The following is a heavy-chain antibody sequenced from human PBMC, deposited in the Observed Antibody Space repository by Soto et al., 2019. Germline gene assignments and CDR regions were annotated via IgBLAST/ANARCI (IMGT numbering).Heavy chain of an antibody. Sequence: SETLSLTCAVYGGSFSGYYWSWIRQPLGKGLEWIGEINHSGSTNYNPSLKSRVTISVDTSKNQFSLKLSSVTAADTAVYYCARGLCSSTSCYPYPGRASSSTFDYWGQGTLVTVSS. D-gene: IGHD2-2*01. J-gene: IGHJ4*02. CDR2: INHSGST. V-gene: IGHV4-34*01. CDR1: GGSFSGYY. CDR3: ARGLCSSTSCYPYPGRASSSTFDY.